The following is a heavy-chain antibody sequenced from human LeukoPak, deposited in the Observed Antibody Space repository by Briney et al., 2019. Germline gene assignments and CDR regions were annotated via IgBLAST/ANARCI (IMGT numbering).Heavy chain of an antibody. D-gene: IGHD2-2*01. CDR3: ELGYCSSTSCPRTAFDI. J-gene: IGHJ3*02. CDR2: INSAGTST. Sequence: GGSLRLSCAASGFTFSSYWMHWVRQAPGKGLMWVSRINSAGTSTSYADSVKGRFTISRDNAKNTLYLQMNSLRAEDTAVYYCELGYCSSTSCPRTAFDIWGQGTMVTVSS. V-gene: IGHV3-74*01. CDR1: GFTFSSYW.